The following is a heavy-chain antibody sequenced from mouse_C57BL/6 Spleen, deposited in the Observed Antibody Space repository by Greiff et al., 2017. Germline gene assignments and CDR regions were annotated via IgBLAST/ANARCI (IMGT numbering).Heavy chain of an antibody. CDR1: GFTFSSYA. V-gene: IGHV5-4*01. J-gene: IGHJ1*03. D-gene: IGHD4-1*01. Sequence: EVQLVESGGGLVKPGGSLKLSCAASGFTFSSYAMSWVRQTPETRLEWVATISDGGSYTYYPDNVKGRFTISRYNAKNNLYLQMSHLNSEDTAMSYCASDWEFSYWYFDVGGTGTTVTVSS. CDR3: ASDWEFSYWYFDV. CDR2: ISDGGSYT.